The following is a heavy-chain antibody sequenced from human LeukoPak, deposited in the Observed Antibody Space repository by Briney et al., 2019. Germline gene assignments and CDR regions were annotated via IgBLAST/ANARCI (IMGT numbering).Heavy chain of an antibody. J-gene: IGHJ6*03. D-gene: IGHD4-17*01. CDR3: AREYGHYYYYYMDV. V-gene: IGHV3-7*01. Sequence: GGSLRLACAASGFTFSSSWMSWVRQARGKGLGWVANIKQDESEKYYVDSVKGRFTISRDNAKNSLYLQMNSLRAEDTAVYYCAREYGHYYYYYMDVWGKGTTVTVSS. CDR2: IKQDESEK. CDR1: GFTFSSSW.